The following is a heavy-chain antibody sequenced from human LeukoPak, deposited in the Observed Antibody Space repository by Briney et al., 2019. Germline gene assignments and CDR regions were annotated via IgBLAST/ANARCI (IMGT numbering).Heavy chain of an antibody. J-gene: IGHJ6*02. CDR1: GFTFSSYS. D-gene: IGHD2-2*01. Sequence: GGSLRLSCAASGFTFSSYSMNCVRQAPGKGLEWVSYISSSSSTIYYADSVKGRFPISRDNAKNSLYLQMNSLRAEDTAVYYCARDSCSSTSCYSQDYYYGMDVWGQGTTVTVSS. CDR3: ARDSCSSTSCYSQDYYYGMDV. CDR2: ISSSSSTI. V-gene: IGHV3-48*01.